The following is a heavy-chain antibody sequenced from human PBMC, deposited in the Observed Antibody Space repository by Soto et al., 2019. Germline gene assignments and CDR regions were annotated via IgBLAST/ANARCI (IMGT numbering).Heavy chain of an antibody. J-gene: IGHJ3*02. Sequence: PSETLSLTCTVSGGSISSYYWSWIRQPPGKGLEWIGYIYYSGSTNYNPSLKSRVTISVDTSKNQFSLKLSSVTAADTAVHYCALVYSGYDDDAFDIWCQGKMVTVS. CDR3: ALVYSGYDDDAFDI. D-gene: IGHD5-12*01. V-gene: IGHV4-59*08. CDR1: GGSISSYY. CDR2: IYYSGST.